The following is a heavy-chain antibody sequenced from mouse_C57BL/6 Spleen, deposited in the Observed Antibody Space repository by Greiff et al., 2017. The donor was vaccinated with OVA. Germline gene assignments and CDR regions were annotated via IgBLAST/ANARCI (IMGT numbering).Heavy chain of an antibody. J-gene: IGHJ4*01. CDR3: ARGEYNDYGSSYDAMDY. CDR1: GFTFSSYT. V-gene: IGHV5-9*01. Sequence: EVKLMESGGGLVKPGGSLKLSCAASGFTFSSYTMSWVRQTPEKRLEWVATISGGGGNTYYPDSVKGRFTISRDNAKNTLYLQMSSLRSEDTALYYCARGEYNDYGSSYDAMDYWGQGTSVTVSS. D-gene: IGHD1-1*01. CDR2: ISGGGGNT.